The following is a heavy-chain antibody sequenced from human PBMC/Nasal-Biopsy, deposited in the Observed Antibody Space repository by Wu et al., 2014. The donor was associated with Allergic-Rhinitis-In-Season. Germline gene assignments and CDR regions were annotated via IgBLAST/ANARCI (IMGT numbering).Heavy chain of an antibody. CDR2: ISYTEGNR. CDR3: AKSQYYSDSSGYYSFDY. V-gene: IGHV3-33*08. CDR1: GFTFSHYG. Sequence: LRLSCAASGFTFSHYGMHWVRQAPGKGLEWVAAISYTEGNRFHADSVKGRFTISRDNSQNMLYLQMSSLRAEDTAVYYCAKSQYYSDSSGYYSFDYWGQGTLVTVSS. D-gene: IGHD3-22*01. J-gene: IGHJ4*02.